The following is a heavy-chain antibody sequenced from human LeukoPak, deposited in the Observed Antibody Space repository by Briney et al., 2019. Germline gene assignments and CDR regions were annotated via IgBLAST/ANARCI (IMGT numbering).Heavy chain of an antibody. CDR2: IKSDGTSI. Sequence: GGSLRLSCAASGFTFSSHWMHWVRQAPGKGLVWVSRIKSDGTSITYADSVKGRFTISRDNAKDTLYLQLNSLRDEDTAVCYCVRWPSSGYGRFDYWGQGTLVTVSS. V-gene: IGHV3-74*03. D-gene: IGHD3-22*01. CDR3: VRWPSSGYGRFDY. J-gene: IGHJ4*02. CDR1: GFTFSSHW.